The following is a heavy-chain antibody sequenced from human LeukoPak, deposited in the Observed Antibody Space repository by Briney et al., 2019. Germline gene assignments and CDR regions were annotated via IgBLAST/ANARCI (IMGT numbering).Heavy chain of an antibody. V-gene: IGHV1-46*01. CDR1: GYTFTSYY. J-gene: IGHJ4*02. Sequence: ASVKVSCKASGYTFTSYYMHWVRQAPGQGLEWMGIINPSGGSTSYAQKFQGRVTMTRDTSTSTVYMELSSLRSEDTAAYYCARSSWELLRLYYFDYWGQGTLVTVSS. CDR2: INPSGGST. D-gene: IGHD1-26*01. CDR3: ARSSWELLRLYYFDY.